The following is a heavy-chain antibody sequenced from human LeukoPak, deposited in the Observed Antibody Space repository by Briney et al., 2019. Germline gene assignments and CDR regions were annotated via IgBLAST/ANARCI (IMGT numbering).Heavy chain of an antibody. J-gene: IGHJ4*02. V-gene: IGHV1-18*01. CDR2: ISAYNGNT. Sequence: ASVKVSCKASGYTFTSYGISWVRQAPGQGLEWMGWISAYNGNTNCAQKLQGRVTITRDTSASTAYMELSSLRSDDTAVYYCARDDIAVAGRFDYWGQGTLVTVSS. D-gene: IGHD6-19*01. CDR1: GYTFTSYG. CDR3: ARDDIAVAGRFDY.